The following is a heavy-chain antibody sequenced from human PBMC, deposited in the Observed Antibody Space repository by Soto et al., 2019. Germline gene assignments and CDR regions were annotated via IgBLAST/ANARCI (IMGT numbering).Heavy chain of an antibody. J-gene: IGHJ3*02. Sequence: GASVKVSCKASGYTFTSYYMHWVRQAPGQGLEWMGIINPSGGSTSYAQKFQGRVTMTRDTSTSTVYMELSSLRSEDTAVYYCARERRYCSGGSCHPDAFDIWGQGTMVTVSS. CDR3: ARERRYCSGGSCHPDAFDI. CDR2: INPSGGST. D-gene: IGHD2-15*01. V-gene: IGHV1-46*01. CDR1: GYTFTSYY.